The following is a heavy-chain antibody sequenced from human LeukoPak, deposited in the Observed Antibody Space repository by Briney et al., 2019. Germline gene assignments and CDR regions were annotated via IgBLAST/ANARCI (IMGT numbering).Heavy chain of an antibody. V-gene: IGHV3-23*01. J-gene: IGHJ6*04. CDR3: ARGAILRYFDWLSPYYGMDV. CDR1: GFTFSSYA. Sequence: GGSLRLSCAASGFTFSSYAMSWVRQAPGKGLEWVSAISGSGGSTYYADSVKGRFTISRDNAKNSLYLQMNSLRAEDTAVYYCARGAILRYFDWLSPYYGMDVWGKGTTVTVSS. CDR2: ISGSGGST. D-gene: IGHD3-9*01.